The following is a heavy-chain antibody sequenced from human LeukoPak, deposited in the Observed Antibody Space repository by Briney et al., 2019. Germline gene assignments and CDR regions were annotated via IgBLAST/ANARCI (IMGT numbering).Heavy chain of an antibody. Sequence: SVKVSCKASGGTFSSYAISWVRQAPGQGLEWMGGIIPIFGTANYAQKFQGRVTITADESTSTAYMELSSLRSEDTAVYYCARPPPTIFGVVTEDYYYGMDVWGQGTTVTVSS. CDR3: ARPPPTIFGVVTEDYYYGMDV. CDR2: IIPIFGTA. V-gene: IGHV1-69*13. D-gene: IGHD3-3*01. J-gene: IGHJ6*02. CDR1: GGTFSSYA.